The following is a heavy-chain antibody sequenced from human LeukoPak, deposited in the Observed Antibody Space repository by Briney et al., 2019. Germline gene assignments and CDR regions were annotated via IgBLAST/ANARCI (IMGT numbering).Heavy chain of an antibody. CDR1: GGSINSYY. Sequence: PSETLSLTCTVSGGSINSYYWSWIRQSPGKGLEWIGNIYYTGSTNYNPSLKSRVTISVDTSKNQFSLKLTSVTAADTAIYYCARIPLDYGDYGGFEYWGQGILVTVST. CDR3: ARIPLDYGDYGGFEY. D-gene: IGHD4-23*01. V-gene: IGHV4-59*01. CDR2: IYYTGST. J-gene: IGHJ4*02.